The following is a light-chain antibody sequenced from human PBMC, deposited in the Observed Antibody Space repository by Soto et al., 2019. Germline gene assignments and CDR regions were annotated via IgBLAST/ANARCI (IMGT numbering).Light chain of an antibody. CDR3: SSYTISRTYV. Sequence: QSALTQPASVSGSPGLSITISCTGTSSDVGAYNFVSWHQQHPGKAPKLIIYNVYDRPSGISYRFSGSKSGNTASLTISGLQGEDEADYYCSSYTISRTYVFGTGTKLTGL. CDR1: SSDVGAYNF. CDR2: NVY. V-gene: IGLV2-14*03. J-gene: IGLJ1*01.